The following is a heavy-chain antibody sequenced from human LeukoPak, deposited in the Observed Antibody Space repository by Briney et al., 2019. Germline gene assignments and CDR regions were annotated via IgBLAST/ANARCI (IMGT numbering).Heavy chain of an antibody. V-gene: IGHV4-4*02. CDR2: IYHDGST. D-gene: IGHD3-22*01. CDR1: GGSISSNNW. CDR3: ARQRTLFYYDSSGLDY. J-gene: IGHJ4*02. Sequence: SETLSLTCAVSGGSISSNNWWIWVRQSPEKGLEWIGEIYHDGSTNYNPSLKSRVTISVDTSKNQFSLKLSSVTAADTAVYYCARQRTLFYYDSSGLDYWGQGTLVTVSS.